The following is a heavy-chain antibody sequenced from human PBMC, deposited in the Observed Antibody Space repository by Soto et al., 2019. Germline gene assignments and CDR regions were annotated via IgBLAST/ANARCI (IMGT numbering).Heavy chain of an antibody. Sequence: QVQLQQWGAGLLKPSETLSLTCAVYGGSFSGYYWSWIRQPPGKGPEWIGEINHSGSTNYNPSLKSRVPISVDTSTNQFPLKLSSVTAADTAVYYCALRYCSGGSCFAPFAYWGQGTLVTVSS. V-gene: IGHV4-34*01. CDR2: INHSGST. J-gene: IGHJ4*02. CDR3: ALRYCSGGSCFAPFAY. CDR1: GGSFSGYY. D-gene: IGHD2-15*01.